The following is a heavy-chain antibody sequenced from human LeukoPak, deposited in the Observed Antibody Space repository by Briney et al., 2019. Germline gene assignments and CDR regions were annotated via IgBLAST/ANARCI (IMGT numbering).Heavy chain of an antibody. CDR1: GFTFSSYS. J-gene: IGHJ3*02. CDR2: ISSSSSYI. Sequence: GGSVRLSCAASGFTFSSYSMNWVRQAPGKGLEWVSSISSSSSYIYYADSVQGRFTISRDNAKNSLYLQMNSLRAEDTAVYYCARAIAVADAFDIWGEGTLASVSS. CDR3: ARAIAVADAFDI. V-gene: IGHV3-21*01. D-gene: IGHD6-19*01.